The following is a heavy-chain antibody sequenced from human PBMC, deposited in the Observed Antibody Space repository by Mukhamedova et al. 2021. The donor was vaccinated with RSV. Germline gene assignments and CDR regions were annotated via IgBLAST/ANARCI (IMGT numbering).Heavy chain of an antibody. CDR2: INQDGSEK. J-gene: IGHJ4*02. CDR3: ARDRFGSGPIRFDY. D-gene: IGHD6-19*01. V-gene: IGHV3-7*03. Sequence: NINQDGSEKHYVGSVQGRFTISRDNAKNSLYLQMNSLRAEDTAVYYCARDRFGSGPIRFDYWGQGSLVTVSS.